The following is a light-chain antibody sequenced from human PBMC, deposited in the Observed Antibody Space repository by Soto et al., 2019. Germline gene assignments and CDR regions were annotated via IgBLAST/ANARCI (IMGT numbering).Light chain of an antibody. V-gene: IGLV1-40*01. CDR2: GNS. Sequence: QSVLTQPPSVSGAPGQRVTISCTGSSSNIGAGYHVHWYQQLPGTAPKLLIYGNSNRPSGVPDRFSGSKSGTSASLAITGLQAEDEADYYCQSYDSSLNGWVFGGGTKVTV. CDR3: QSYDSSLNGWV. CDR1: SSNIGAGYH. J-gene: IGLJ3*02.